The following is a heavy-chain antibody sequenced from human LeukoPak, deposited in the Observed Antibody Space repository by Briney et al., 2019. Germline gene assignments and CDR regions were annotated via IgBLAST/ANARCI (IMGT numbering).Heavy chain of an antibody. CDR1: GFTVSSNY. V-gene: IGHV3-53*01. CDR2: IYSGGST. J-gene: IGHJ4*02. Sequence: GGSVRLSCVASGFTVSSNYMSWVRQAPGKGLEWVSVIYSGGSTFYADSVKGRFTISRDNSKNTLYLQLNSLRAEDTAVYYCARGGMIVPVDWGQGTLVTVSS. CDR3: ARGGMIVPVD. D-gene: IGHD2-2*01.